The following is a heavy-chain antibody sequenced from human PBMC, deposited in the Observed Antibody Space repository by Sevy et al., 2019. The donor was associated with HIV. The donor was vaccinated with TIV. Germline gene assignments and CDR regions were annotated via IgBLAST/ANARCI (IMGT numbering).Heavy chain of an antibody. Sequence: SETLSLTCAVYGGSFSGYYWNWIRQTPGKGLEWIGEINHSGSTNYNPSLRSRVTISVDTSKNQFSLRRNSVTAADTAVYYCARAPPVVVLPGAPSWFVPWGQGTLVTGSS. CDR2: INHSGST. CDR3: ARAPPVVVLPGAPSWFVP. J-gene: IGHJ5*02. D-gene: IGHD2-2*01. V-gene: IGHV4-34*01. CDR1: GGSFSGYY.